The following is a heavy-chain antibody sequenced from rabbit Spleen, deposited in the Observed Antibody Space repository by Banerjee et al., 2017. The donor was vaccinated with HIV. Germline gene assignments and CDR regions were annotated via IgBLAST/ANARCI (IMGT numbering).Heavy chain of an antibody. CDR2: ISAATGTYI. D-gene: IGHD4-1*01. Sequence: QEQLVESGGGLVKPEGSLTLTCKASGFSFSDRDVMCWVRQAPGKGLEWIACISAATGTYIYYATWAKGRFTISKTSSTTVTLQMTSLTAADTATYFCARAIVPWLGLTRLDLWGPGTLVTVS. J-gene: IGHJ3*01. CDR1: GFSFSDRDV. V-gene: IGHV1S45*01. CDR3: ARAIVPWLGLTRLDL.